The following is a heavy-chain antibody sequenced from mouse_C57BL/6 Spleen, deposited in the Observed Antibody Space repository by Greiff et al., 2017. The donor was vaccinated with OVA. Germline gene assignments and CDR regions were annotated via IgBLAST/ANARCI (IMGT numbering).Heavy chain of an antibody. CDR2: ISSGSSTI. CDR3: ARPSYGNPFAD. J-gene: IGHJ3*01. CDR1: GFTFSDYG. Sequence: EVKLVESGGGLVKPGGSLKLSCAASGFTFSDYGMHWVRQAPEKGLEWVAYISSGSSTIYYADTVKGRFTISRDNAKNTLFLQMTSLRSEDTAMYYCARPSYGNPFADWGQGTLVTVSA. D-gene: IGHD2-1*01. V-gene: IGHV5-17*01.